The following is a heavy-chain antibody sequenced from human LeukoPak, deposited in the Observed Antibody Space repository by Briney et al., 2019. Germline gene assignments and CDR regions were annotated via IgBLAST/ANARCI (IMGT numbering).Heavy chain of an antibody. D-gene: IGHD1-26*01. CDR2: IYYSGST. CDR1: GGSISSYS. V-gene: IGHV4-59*01. J-gene: IGHJ4*02. Sequence: SETLSLTCTVSGGSISSYSWSWIRQPPGKGLEWIGYIYYSGSTNYNPSLKSRVTISVDTSKNQFSLKLSSVTAADTAVYYCASYSGSYFGFSYYFDYWGQGTLVTVSS. CDR3: ASYSGSYFGFSYYFDY.